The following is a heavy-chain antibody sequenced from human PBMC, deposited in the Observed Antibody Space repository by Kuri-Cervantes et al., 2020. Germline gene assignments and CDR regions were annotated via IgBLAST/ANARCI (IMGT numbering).Heavy chain of an antibody. D-gene: IGHD6-6*01. CDR2: ISGSGGST. CDR3: AKGPYIAARPRSGYFDY. V-gene: IGHV3-23*01. Sequence: GGSLRLSCAASGFTFSSYAVSWVRQAPGKGLEWVSAISGSGGSTYYADSVKGRFTISRDNSKNTLYLQMNSLRAEDTALYYCAKGPYIAARPRSGYFDYWGQGTLVTVSS. CDR1: GFTFSSYA. J-gene: IGHJ4*02.